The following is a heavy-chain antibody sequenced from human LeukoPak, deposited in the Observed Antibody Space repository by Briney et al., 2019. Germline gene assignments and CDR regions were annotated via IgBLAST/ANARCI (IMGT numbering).Heavy chain of an antibody. CDR2: IYYSGST. V-gene: IGHV4-39*07. J-gene: IGHJ6*03. Sequence: PSETLSLTCTVSGGSISSSSYYWGWIRQPPGKGLEWIGSIYYSGSTYYNPSLKSRVTISVDTSKSQFSLKLSSVTAADTAVYYCARVSWFPGTSYYYIDVWGKGTTVTVSS. CDR1: GGSISSSSYY. D-gene: IGHD1-1*01. CDR3: ARVSWFPGTSYYYIDV.